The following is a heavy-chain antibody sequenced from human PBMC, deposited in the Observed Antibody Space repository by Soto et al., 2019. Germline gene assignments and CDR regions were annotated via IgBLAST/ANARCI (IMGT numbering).Heavy chain of an antibody. J-gene: IGHJ4*02. CDR2: INAGNGNT. CDR1: GYTFTSYA. D-gene: IGHD3-9*01. V-gene: IGHV1-3*01. Sequence: QVQLVQSGAEVKKPGASVKVSCKASGYTFTSYAMHWVRQAPGQRLEWMGWINAGNGNTKYSQKFQGRFTITRDTSASTAYMELSSLRSEDTAVYYCARAIAPNYDILTGYSYWGQGTLVTVSS. CDR3: ARAIAPNYDILTGYSY.